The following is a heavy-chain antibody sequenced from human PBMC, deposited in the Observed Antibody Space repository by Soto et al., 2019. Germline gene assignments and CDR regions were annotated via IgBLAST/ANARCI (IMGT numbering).Heavy chain of an antibody. CDR3: ARDHANSGYANYGMDV. V-gene: IGHV6-1*01. Sequence: SQTLSLTCAISGDSVSSNSAAWNWIRQSPSRGLEWLGRTYYRSKWFNDYAVSLKSRITIDPDTSKNQFSLQLNSVTPEDTAVYYCARDHANSGYANYGMDVWGQGTTVTVSS. CDR1: GDSVSSNSAA. D-gene: IGHD5-12*01. CDR2: TYYRSKWFN. J-gene: IGHJ6*02.